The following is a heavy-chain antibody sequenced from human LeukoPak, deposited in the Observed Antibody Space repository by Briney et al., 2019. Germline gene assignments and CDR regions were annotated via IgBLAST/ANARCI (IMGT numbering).Heavy chain of an antibody. Sequence: PSETLSLTCTVSGGSMSTYYWTWIRQFPGKGLQWIGYVHDSGTINYNPSLKSRVTMSIDTSKNQFSLNLTSVTAGDTAVYYCARDTSGWYFNLWGRGTLVTVSS. J-gene: IGHJ2*01. D-gene: IGHD6-19*01. CDR3: ARDTSGWYFNL. CDR2: VHDSGTI. CDR1: GGSMSTYY. V-gene: IGHV4-59*01.